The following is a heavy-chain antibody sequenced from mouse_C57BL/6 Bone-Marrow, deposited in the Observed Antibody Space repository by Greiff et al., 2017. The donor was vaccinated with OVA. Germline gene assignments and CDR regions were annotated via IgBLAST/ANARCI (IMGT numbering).Heavy chain of an antibody. CDR1: DSEVFPIAY. CDR3: ARGYYGSGGGMDY. D-gene: IGHD1-1*01. Sequence: QVQLKQSGSELRSPGSSVKLSCKDFDSEVFPIAYMSWVRQKPGHGFEWIGGILPSIGRTIYGEKFEDKATLDADTLSNTAYLVLNRLTAEYSAIYYCARGYYGSGGGMDYWGQGTSVTVSS. CDR2: ILPSIGRT. J-gene: IGHJ4*01. V-gene: IGHV15-2*01.